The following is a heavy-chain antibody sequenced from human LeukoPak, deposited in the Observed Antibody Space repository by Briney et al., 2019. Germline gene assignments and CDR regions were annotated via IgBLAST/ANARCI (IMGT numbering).Heavy chain of an antibody. CDR3: ARDPWGYCSSTSCYRGGDAFDI. D-gene: IGHD2-2*02. V-gene: IGHV4-59*01. CDR1: GGSISGYY. CDR2: IYYSGST. J-gene: IGHJ3*02. Sequence: SETLSLTCTVSGGSISGYYWSWIRQPPGKGLEWIGYIYYSGSTNYNPSLKSRVTISVDTSKNQFSLKLSSVTAADTAVYYCARDPWGYCSSTSCYRGGDAFDIWGQGTMVTVSS.